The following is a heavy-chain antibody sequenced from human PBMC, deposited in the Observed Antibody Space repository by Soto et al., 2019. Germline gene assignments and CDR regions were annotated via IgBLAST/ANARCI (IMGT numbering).Heavy chain of an antibody. CDR1: GYTFTSYG. Sequence: ASVKVSCKASGYTFTSYGISWVRQAPGQGLEWMGWISAYNGNTNYAQKLQGRVTMTTDTSTSTAYMEPRSLGSDDTAVYYCARSWSSSSDFDYWGQGTLVTVSS. CDR2: ISAYNGNT. D-gene: IGHD6-6*01. V-gene: IGHV1-18*04. J-gene: IGHJ4*02. CDR3: ARSWSSSSDFDY.